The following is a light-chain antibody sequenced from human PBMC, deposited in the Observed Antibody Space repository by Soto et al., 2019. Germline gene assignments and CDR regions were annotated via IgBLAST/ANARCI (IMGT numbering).Light chain of an antibody. CDR2: EVN. CDR1: SSDVGGYDY. J-gene: IGLJ3*02. CDR3: SSFTSSSTQV. Sequence: QSALTQPAPVSGSLGQSITISCTGTSSDVGGYDYVSWYRQHPGKVPKLIIDEVNKRPSGVSNRFSGSKSANTASLTISGLQPDDEADYYCSSFTSSSTQVFGGGTKVTVL. V-gene: IGLV2-14*01.